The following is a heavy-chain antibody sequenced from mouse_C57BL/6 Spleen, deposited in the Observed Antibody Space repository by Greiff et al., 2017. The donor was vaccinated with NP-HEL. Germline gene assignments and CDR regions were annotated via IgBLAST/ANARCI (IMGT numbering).Heavy chain of an antibody. J-gene: IGHJ3*01. Sequence: QVQLQQSGPELVKPGASVKISCKASGYAFSSSWMNWVKQRPGKGLEWIGRIYPGDGDTNYNGKFKGKATLTADKSSSTAYMQLSSLTSEDSAVYFCARGVYYDYVSFAYWGQGTLVTVSA. CDR2: IYPGDGDT. D-gene: IGHD2-4*01. CDR1: GYAFSSSW. CDR3: ARGVYYDYVSFAY. V-gene: IGHV1-82*01.